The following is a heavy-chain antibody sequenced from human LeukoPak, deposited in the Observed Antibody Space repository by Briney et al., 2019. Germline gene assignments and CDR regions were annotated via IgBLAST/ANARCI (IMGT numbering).Heavy chain of an antibody. CDR1: GYTFTGYY. CDR2: INPNSGGT. J-gene: IGHJ4*02. CDR3: ARVPYDFWSGYYTASFDY. D-gene: IGHD3-3*01. V-gene: IGHV1-2*02. Sequence: EASVKVSCKASGYTFTGYYMHWVRQAPGQGLVWMGWINPNSGGTNYAQKFQGRVTMTRDTSISTAYMELSRLRSDDTAVYYCARVPYDFWSGYYTASFDYWGQGTLVTVSS.